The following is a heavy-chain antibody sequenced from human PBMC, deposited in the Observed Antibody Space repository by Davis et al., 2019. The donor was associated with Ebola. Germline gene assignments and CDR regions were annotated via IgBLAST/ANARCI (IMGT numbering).Heavy chain of an antibody. CDR3: ARDAALADSHYFDS. CDR2: IKEDGSQK. J-gene: IGHJ4*02. Sequence: PGGSLRLSCGAFGFSLSNAWMSWVRQAPGKGLEWVANIKEDGSQKFYVDSAKGRFTISRDNARNSLYLQMNSLRAEDTAVYYCARDAALADSHYFDSWGQGTLVTVSS. V-gene: IGHV3-7*01. CDR1: GFSLSNAW. D-gene: IGHD6-19*01.